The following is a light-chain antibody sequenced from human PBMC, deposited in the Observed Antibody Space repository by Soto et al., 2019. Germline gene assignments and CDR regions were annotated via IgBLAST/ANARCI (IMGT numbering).Light chain of an antibody. CDR2: AAS. CDR1: QSVARY. CDR3: QQSYINPLT. Sequence: DIQMTQSPSSLSASIGDRVTITCRASQSVARYLHWYRQRPGQAPEPLIYAASSLHNGVPSRFSGSGSGTDYTLTITDLQPDDFATYFCQQSYINPLTFGGGTKVDVK. J-gene: IGKJ4*01. V-gene: IGKV1-39*01.